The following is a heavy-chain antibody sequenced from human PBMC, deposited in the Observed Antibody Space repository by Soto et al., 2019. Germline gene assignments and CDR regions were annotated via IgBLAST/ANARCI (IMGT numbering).Heavy chain of an antibody. Sequence: ASVKVSCKASGYTFTNHEITWVRQAVGQGLEWMGWVSPKRGNTAYAQKFQGRLVMTRNTSIGTAYLELGSLRSDDTAVYYCARDLPYYDSSGYYYGFDYWGQGTLVTVS. D-gene: IGHD3-22*01. CDR2: VSPKRGNT. CDR1: GYTFTNHE. CDR3: ARDLPYYDSSGYYYGFDY. V-gene: IGHV1-8*01. J-gene: IGHJ4*02.